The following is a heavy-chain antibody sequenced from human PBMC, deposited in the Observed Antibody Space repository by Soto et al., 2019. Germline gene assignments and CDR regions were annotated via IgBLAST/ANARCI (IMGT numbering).Heavy chain of an antibody. CDR3: ASDAAVGLFDY. J-gene: IGHJ4*02. CDR2: INPYNGNT. CDR1: GYTFTSYG. Sequence: QVQLVQSGAEVKKPGASVKVSCKASGYTFTSYGIIWVRQAPGQGLEWMGWINPYNGNTKYAQKLQGRVTMTTDTSTTTAYMELRSLRSDDTAVYYCASDAAVGLFDYWGQGTLVTVSS. V-gene: IGHV1-18*01. D-gene: IGHD1-26*01.